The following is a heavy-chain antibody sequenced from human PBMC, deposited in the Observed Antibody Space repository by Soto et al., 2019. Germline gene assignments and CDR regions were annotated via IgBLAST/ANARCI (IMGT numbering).Heavy chain of an antibody. J-gene: IGHJ3*02. CDR3: ARGYYYDSSGYSDAFDS. CDR1: GGTFSSYA. Sequence: SVKVSCKASGGTFSSYAISWLRQDPGQGLEWMGGIIPIFGTANYAQKFQGRVTITADKSTSTAYMELSSLRSEDTAVYYCARGYYYDSSGYSDAFDSWGQGTMVTVSS. CDR2: IIPIFGTA. V-gene: IGHV1-69*06. D-gene: IGHD3-22*01.